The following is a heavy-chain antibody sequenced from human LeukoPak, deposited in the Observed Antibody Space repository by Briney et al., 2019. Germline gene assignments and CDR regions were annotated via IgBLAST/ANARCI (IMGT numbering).Heavy chain of an antibody. CDR2: ISGSGGST. V-gene: IGHV3-23*01. D-gene: IGHD1-26*01. CDR1: VFSFSIYA. J-gene: IGHJ4*02. CDR3: AKDNSGGSHWANYFDY. Sequence: GGSLRLSCAASVFSFSIYAMSCVRQAPGKGLEWVSAISGSGGSTYYADPVKGRFTISRDNSKNTLYLQMNSLRAEDTAVYYCAKDNSGGSHWANYFDYWGQGTLVTVSS.